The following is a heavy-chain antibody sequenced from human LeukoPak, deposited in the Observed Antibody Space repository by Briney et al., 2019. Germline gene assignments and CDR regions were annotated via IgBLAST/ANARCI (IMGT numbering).Heavy chain of an antibody. CDR3: AAVPSGYDPPLEMEIDY. D-gene: IGHD5-12*01. Sequence: HPGGSLRLSCAASGFTFSSYAMHWVRQAPGKGLEWVAVISYDGSNKYYADSVKGRFTISRDNSKNTLYLQMNSLRAEDTAVYYCAAVPSGYDPPLEMEIDYWGQGTLVTVSS. CDR1: GFTFSSYA. CDR2: ISYDGSNK. J-gene: IGHJ4*02. V-gene: IGHV3-30-3*01.